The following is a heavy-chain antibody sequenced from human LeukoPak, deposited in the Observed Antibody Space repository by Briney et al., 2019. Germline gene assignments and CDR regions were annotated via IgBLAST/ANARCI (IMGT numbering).Heavy chain of an antibody. CDR1: RGTFSYYT. J-gene: IGHJ5*02. D-gene: IGHD3-3*01. Sequence: SVKVSCKASRGTFSYYTISWLRQAPGQGLEWMGRIIPILGIANYAQKFQGRVTITADKSTSTVYMELSSLRSEDTAVYYCARINDFWRNRFDPWGQGTLVTVSS. V-gene: IGHV1-69*02. CDR3: ARINDFWRNRFDP. CDR2: IIPILGIA.